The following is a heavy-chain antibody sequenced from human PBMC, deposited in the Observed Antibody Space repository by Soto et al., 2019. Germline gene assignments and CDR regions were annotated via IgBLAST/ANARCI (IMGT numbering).Heavy chain of an antibody. Sequence: GGSLRLSCAASGFTFSSYGMHWVRQAPGKGLEWVAVIWYDGSNKYYADSVKGRFTISRDNSKNTLYLQMNSLRAEDTAVYYCARDYYYGSGRYNWFDPWGQGTLVTVSS. D-gene: IGHD3-10*01. CDR3: ARDYYYGSGRYNWFDP. CDR1: GFTFSSYG. V-gene: IGHV3-33*01. CDR2: IWYDGSNK. J-gene: IGHJ5*02.